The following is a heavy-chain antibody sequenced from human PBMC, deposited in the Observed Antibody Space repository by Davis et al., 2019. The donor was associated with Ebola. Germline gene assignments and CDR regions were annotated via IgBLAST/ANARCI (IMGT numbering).Heavy chain of an antibody. CDR3: ATSPSGSSTLDY. D-gene: IGHD1-26*01. V-gene: IGHV4-39*01. CDR2: FYYSGST. Sequence: SETLSLTCTVSGGSISSSSYYWGWIRQPPGKGLEWIGSFYYSGSTYYNPSLKSRVTISVDTSKNQFSLKLSSVTAADTAVYYCATSPSGSSTLDYWGQGTLVTVSS. CDR1: GGSISSSSYY. J-gene: IGHJ4*02.